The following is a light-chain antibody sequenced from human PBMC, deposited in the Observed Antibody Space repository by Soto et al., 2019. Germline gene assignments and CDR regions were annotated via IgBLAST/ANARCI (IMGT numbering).Light chain of an antibody. CDR1: SSDVGGYNY. CDR2: DVS. CDR3: RSNAANLEV. V-gene: IGLV2-11*01. Sequence: QSALTQPPSVSGSPGQSVTISCTGTSSDVGGYNYVAWYQQHPGKAPKVMIYDVSKRPSGVPDRFSGSKSGNTASLTISGLQAEDEADYYCRSNAANLEVFGSGTKVTVL. J-gene: IGLJ1*01.